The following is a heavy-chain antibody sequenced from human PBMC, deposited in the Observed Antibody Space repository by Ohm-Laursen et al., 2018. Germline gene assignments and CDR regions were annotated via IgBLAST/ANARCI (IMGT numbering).Heavy chain of an antibody. CDR2: IKSKTDGGTA. CDR3: TTGSLTVTVTGAEDY. V-gene: IGHV3-15*01. J-gene: IGHJ4*02. Sequence: SLRLSCAASGFTFSYAWMSWFRQAPGKGLEWVGRIKSKTDGGTADYAAPVKGRFTISRDDSKNTLFLQMNSLKSEDTAMYYCTTGSLTVTVTGAEDYWGQGTLVTASS. D-gene: IGHD6-19*01. CDR1: GFTFSYAW.